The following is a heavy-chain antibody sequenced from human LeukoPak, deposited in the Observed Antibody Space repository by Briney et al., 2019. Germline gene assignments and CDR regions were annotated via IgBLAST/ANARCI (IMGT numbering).Heavy chain of an antibody. J-gene: IGHJ5*02. CDR2: IKQDETEK. CDR3: ARETVYGDYVGWFDP. V-gene: IGHV3-7*01. D-gene: IGHD4-17*01. Sequence: GGSLRLSCTASGFTFSNFWMGWVRQAPGKGLEWVANIKQDETEKFYLGSVKGRFTISRDNAKNSLYLQMNSLRAEDTAVYYCARETVYGDYVGWFDPWGQGTLVTVSS. CDR1: GFTFSNFW.